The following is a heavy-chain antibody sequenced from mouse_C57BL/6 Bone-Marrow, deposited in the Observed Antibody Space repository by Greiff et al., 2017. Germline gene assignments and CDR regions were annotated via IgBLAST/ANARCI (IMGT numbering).Heavy chain of an antibody. J-gene: IGHJ3*01. CDR3: ARPGDYGETWFAY. CDR2: ISNGGGST. D-gene: IGHD2-4*01. CDR1: GFTFSDYY. V-gene: IGHV5-12*01. Sequence: EVQLVESGGGLVQPGGSLKLSCAASGFTFSDYYMYWVRQTPEKRLEWVAYISNGGGSTYYPDTVKGRFTISRDNAKNTLYLQMSRLKSEDTAMYYCARPGDYGETWFAYWGQGTLVTVSA.